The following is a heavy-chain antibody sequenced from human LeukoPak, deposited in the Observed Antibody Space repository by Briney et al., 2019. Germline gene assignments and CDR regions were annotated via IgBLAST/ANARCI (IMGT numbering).Heavy chain of an antibody. D-gene: IGHD1-1*01. CDR1: GYTFTSYY. V-gene: IGHV1-46*01. CDR2: INPSGGST. Sequence: ASVKVSCKASGYTFTSYYMHWVRQAPGQGLEWMGIINPSGGSTSYAQKFQGRVTISVDTSKNQFSLKLSSVTAADTAVYYCARGGPQLERRFPFDYWGQGTLVTVSS. J-gene: IGHJ4*02. CDR3: ARGGPQLERRFPFDY.